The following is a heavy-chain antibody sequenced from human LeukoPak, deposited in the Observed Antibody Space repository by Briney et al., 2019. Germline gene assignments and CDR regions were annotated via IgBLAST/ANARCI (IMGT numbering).Heavy chain of an antibody. CDR2: IKEDGTAK. CDR1: GVTFSSSW. Sequence: GGSLRLSCAASGVTFSSSWMAWVREAPGKGLGSGCNIKEDGTAKNYVVSVRGRFTISRDNAKNSLYLQMNSLRAEDTAVYYCARGLGYSYGYADYWGQGTLVTVSS. V-gene: IGHV3-7*01. CDR3: ARGLGYSYGYADY. D-gene: IGHD5-18*01. J-gene: IGHJ4*02.